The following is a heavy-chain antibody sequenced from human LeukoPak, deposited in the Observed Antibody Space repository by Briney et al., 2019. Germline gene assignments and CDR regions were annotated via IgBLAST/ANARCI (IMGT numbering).Heavy chain of an antibody. V-gene: IGHV4-61*02. CDR2: IYTSGST. J-gene: IGHJ5*02. D-gene: IGHD1-14*01. Sequence: SETLSLTCTVSGGSITSGNYYWSWIRQPAGKGLEWIGRIYTSGSTNYNPSLKSRVTISVDTSKNQFSLKLTSVTATDTAVYYCARDQEGTTWHKGGFDPWGQGTLVTVSS. CDR1: GGSITSGNYY. CDR3: ARDQEGTTWHKGGFDP.